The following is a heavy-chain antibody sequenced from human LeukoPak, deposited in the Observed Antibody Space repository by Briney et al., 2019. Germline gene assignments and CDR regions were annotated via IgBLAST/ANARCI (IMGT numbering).Heavy chain of an antibody. CDR2: INHSGST. D-gene: IGHD3-3*01. J-gene: IGHJ5*02. CDR1: GGSFSGYY. V-gene: IGHV4-34*01. CDR3: ARSPRYDLWSGPRGSWFDP. Sequence: KPSETLSLTCAVYGGSFSGYYWSWIRQPPGKGLEWIGEINHSGSTNYNPSLKSRVTISVDTSKNQFSLKLSSVTAADTAVYYCARSPRYDLWSGPRGSWFDPWGQGTLVTVSS.